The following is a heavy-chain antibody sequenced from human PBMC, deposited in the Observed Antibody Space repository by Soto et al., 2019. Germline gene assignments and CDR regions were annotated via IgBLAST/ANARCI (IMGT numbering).Heavy chain of an antibody. CDR3: ARGWRYCSSTSCYRSYYYYYMDV. CDR2: INHSGST. J-gene: IGHJ6*03. CDR1: GGSFSGYY. V-gene: IGHV4-34*01. D-gene: IGHD2-2*02. Sequence: SETLSLTCAVYGGSFSGYYWSWIRQPPGKGLEWIGEINHSGSTNYNPSLKSRVTISVDMSKNQFSLKLSSVTAADTAVYYCARGWRYCSSTSCYRSYYYYYMDVWGKGTTVTVSS.